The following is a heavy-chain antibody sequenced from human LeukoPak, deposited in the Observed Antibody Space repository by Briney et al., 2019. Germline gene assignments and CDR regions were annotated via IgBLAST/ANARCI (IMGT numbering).Heavy chain of an antibody. V-gene: IGHV3-48*01. CDR2: ISSDSRTV. CDR1: GFTFSYFG. Sequence: GGSLRLSCVVSGFTFSYFGMNWVRQAPGKGLEWVSYISSDSRTVDYADSVKGRLTISRDNARNSLYLQMNTLRAEDTAVYFCARGGAARPDYWGRETLVSVSS. CDR3: ARGGAARPDY. D-gene: IGHD6-6*01. J-gene: IGHJ4*02.